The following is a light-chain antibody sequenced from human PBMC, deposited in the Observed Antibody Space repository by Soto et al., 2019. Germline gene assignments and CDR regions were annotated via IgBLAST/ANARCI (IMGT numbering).Light chain of an antibody. J-gene: IGKJ1*01. CDR1: QSLLHSNGYSY. V-gene: IGKV3-20*01. Sequence: IVMTPSPLSLPVTPGEPASISCRSSQSLLHSNGYSYLAWYQQKPGQAPRLLIYDASNRATGIPDRFSGSGSGTDFTLTISRLEPEDFAVYYCQQYGSSGTFGQRTKVDVK. CDR2: DAS. CDR3: QQYGSSGT.